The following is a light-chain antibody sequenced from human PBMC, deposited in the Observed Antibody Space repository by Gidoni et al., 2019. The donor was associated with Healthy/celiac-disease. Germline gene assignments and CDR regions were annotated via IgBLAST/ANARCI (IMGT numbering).Light chain of an antibody. CDR3: SSYAGSPVV. Sequence: QSALTQPPSASGSPGQSVTISCTGTSSDGGGYNYVSWYQQHPGKAPKLMIYEVSKRPSGVPDRSSGSKSGNTASLTVSGLQAEDEADYYCSSYAGSPVVFGGGTKLTVL. CDR2: EVS. CDR1: SSDGGGYNY. V-gene: IGLV2-8*01. J-gene: IGLJ2*01.